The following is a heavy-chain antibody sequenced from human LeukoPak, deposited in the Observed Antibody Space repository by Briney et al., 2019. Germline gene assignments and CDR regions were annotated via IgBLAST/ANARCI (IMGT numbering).Heavy chain of an antibody. V-gene: IGHV4-59*01. CDR2: ISNSGST. CDR3: ARELIVGATMAFDM. D-gene: IGHD1-26*01. CDR1: GGSISSYF. J-gene: IGHJ3*02. Sequence: PSETLSLTCTVSGGSISSYFWSWIRQPPGKGLEWIGYISNSGSTNYNPSLKGRVTILMDTSKKRFSLKLSSVTAADTAVYYCARELIVGATMAFDMWGRGTRVTVSS.